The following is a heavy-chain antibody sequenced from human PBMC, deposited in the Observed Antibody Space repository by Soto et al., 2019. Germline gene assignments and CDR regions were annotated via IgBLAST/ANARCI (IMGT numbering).Heavy chain of an antibody. CDR1: GFTFSSSA. CDR3: AKIRGYDLGSTTFQL. J-gene: IGHJ1*01. CDR2: ISGNGDTT. D-gene: IGHD5-12*01. V-gene: IGHV3-23*01. Sequence: EVQLLESGGGLVQPGGSLRLSCAASGFTFSSSAMSWVRQAPGKGLAWVSAISGNGDTTYYADSVKGRFTISRDISKNTLYLQMNSLRAEDTAVYYCAKIRGYDLGSTTFQLWGQGTLVTVSS.